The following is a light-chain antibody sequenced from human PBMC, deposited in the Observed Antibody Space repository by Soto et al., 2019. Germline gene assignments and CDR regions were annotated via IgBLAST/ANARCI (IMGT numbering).Light chain of an antibody. CDR3: QQYGNSGVT. CDR2: GAS. V-gene: IGKV3-20*01. J-gene: IGKJ3*01. Sequence: IVMTQSPATLSVSPGDRVTLSCRASQSVSSNLAWYKQKPGQAPRLLIYGASSRATGIPDRFSGSGSGTDFTLSISRLEPEDFEVYYCQQYGNSGVTFGPGTKVDIK. CDR1: QSVSSN.